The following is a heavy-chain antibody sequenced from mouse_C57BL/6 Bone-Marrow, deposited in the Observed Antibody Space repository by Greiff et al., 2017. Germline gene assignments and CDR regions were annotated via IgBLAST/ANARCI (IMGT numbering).Heavy chain of an antibody. CDR2: IYPGSGST. Sequence: QVHVKQPGAELVKPGASVKMSCKASGYTFTSYWITWVKQRPGQGLEWIGDIYPGSGSTNYNEKFKSKATLTVDTSSSTAYMQLSSLTSEDSAVYYCARTRLHEGWGTGTTVTVSS. CDR1: GYTFTSYW. J-gene: IGHJ1*03. D-gene: IGHD3-2*02. V-gene: IGHV1-55*01. CDR3: ARTRLHEG.